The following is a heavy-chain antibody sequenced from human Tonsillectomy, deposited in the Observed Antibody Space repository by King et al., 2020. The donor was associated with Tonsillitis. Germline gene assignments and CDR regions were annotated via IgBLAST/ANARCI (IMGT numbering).Heavy chain of an antibody. CDR1: GGSISSYY. CDR2: IYYTGST. CDR3: ARDRGYYGSGSPLDY. Sequence: VQLQESGPGLVKPSETLSLTCTVSGGSISSYYWSWIRQPPGKGLEWIGYIYYTGSTNHNPSLKSRVTISVDTSKNQFSLKLSSVTAADTAVYYCARDRGYYGSGSPLDYWGQGTLATVSS. D-gene: IGHD3-10*01. J-gene: IGHJ4*02. V-gene: IGHV4-59*01.